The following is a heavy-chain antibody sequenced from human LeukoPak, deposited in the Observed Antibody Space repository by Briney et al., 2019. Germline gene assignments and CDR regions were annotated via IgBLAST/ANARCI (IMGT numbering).Heavy chain of an antibody. V-gene: IGHV3-43*02. J-gene: IGHJ3*02. CDR1: GFTFDDYA. CDR2: ISGDGGST. Sequence: GGSLRLSCAASGFTFDDYAMHWVRQAPGKGLEWVSLISGDGGSTYYADSVKGRFTISRDNAKNSLYLQMNSLRAEDTAVYYCARISSGSGALTAFDIWGQGTMVTVSS. CDR3: ARISSGSGALTAFDI. D-gene: IGHD3-10*01.